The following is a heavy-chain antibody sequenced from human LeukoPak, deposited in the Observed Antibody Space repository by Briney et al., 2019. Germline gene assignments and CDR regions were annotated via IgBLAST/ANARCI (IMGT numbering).Heavy chain of an antibody. D-gene: IGHD5-24*01. Sequence: GGSLRLSCAASGFTVSSSYISWVRQPPGKGLEWVSVIYSSGSTYYADSVKGRFTISRDNSKNTLYLQMNSLRAEDTAVYYCARASDGYNSGPFDYWGQGTLVTVSS. CDR3: ARASDGYNSGPFDY. J-gene: IGHJ4*02. V-gene: IGHV3-53*01. CDR2: IYSSGST. CDR1: GFTVSSSY.